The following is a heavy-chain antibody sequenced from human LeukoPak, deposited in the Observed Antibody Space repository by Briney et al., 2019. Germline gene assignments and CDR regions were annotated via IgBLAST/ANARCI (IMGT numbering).Heavy chain of an antibody. CDR3: AKDRGAAAARPTPTHFDY. D-gene: IGHD6-13*01. Sequence: SVKVSCKASGGTFSSYAISWVRQAPGQGLEWMGRIIPILGIANYAQKFQGRVTITADKSTSTAYMELSSLRAEDTAVYYCAKDRGAAAARPTPTHFDYWGQGTLVTVSS. V-gene: IGHV1-69*04. CDR2: IIPILGIA. J-gene: IGHJ4*02. CDR1: GGTFSSYA.